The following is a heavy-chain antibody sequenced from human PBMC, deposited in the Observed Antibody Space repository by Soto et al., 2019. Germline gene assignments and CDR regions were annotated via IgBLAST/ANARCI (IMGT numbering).Heavy chain of an antibody. J-gene: IGHJ6*02. CDR3: ARGKRYLTSSYYYGMDV. CDR2: MNPNSGNT. CDR1: GYTFTSYD. D-gene: IGHD1-1*01. Sequence: QVQLVQSGAEVKKPGASVKVSCKASGYTFTSYDINWVRQATGQGLEWMGWMNPNSGNTGYAQKFQGRVTMTRNTSISTAYMELSSLRSEDTAVYYCARGKRYLTSSYYYGMDVWGQGTTVTVSS. V-gene: IGHV1-8*01.